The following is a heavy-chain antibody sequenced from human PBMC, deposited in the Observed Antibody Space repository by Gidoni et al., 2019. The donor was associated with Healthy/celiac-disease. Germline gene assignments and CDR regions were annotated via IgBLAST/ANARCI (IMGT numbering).Heavy chain of an antibody. CDR3: ARGWAILDCSGGSCYHYFDY. D-gene: IGHD2-15*01. Sequence: EVQLVESGGGLVQPGGSLRLSCAASGFTFSSYWMSWVRQAPGKGLEWVANIKQDGSEKYYVDSVKGRFTISRDNAKNSLYLQMNSLRAEDTAVYYCARGWAILDCSGGSCYHYFDYWGQGTLVTVSS. CDR2: IKQDGSEK. V-gene: IGHV3-7*04. J-gene: IGHJ4*02. CDR1: GFTFSSYW.